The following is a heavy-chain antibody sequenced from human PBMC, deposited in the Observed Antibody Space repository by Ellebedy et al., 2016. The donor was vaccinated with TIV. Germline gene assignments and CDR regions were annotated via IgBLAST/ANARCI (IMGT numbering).Heavy chain of an antibody. J-gene: IGHJ4*02. CDR3: AGGYSSGWTDY. CDR2: IYTSGST. Sequence: MPSETLSLTCTPPGGSISSYYWSWIRQPAGKGLEWIGRIYTSGSTNYNPSLQSRVTMSVDTSKNQFSLKLSSVTAADTAVYYFAGGYSSGWTDYWGQGTLVTVSS. V-gene: IGHV4-4*07. CDR1: GGSISSYY. D-gene: IGHD6-19*01.